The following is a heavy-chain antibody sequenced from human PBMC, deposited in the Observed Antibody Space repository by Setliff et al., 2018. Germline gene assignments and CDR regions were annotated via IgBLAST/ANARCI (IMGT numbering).Heavy chain of an antibody. Sequence: GGSLRLSCAAAGFTFSSYSMSWVRQAPGAGLEWVSSISPGGSFIYYADSVKGRFTISRDNAKNSLHLQMNSLRVEDTAVYFCARDASYESSGFYYFEYWGQGALVTV. D-gene: IGHD3-22*01. V-gene: IGHV3-21*06. CDR2: ISPGGSFI. CDR1: GFTFSSYS. CDR3: ARDASYESSGFYYFEY. J-gene: IGHJ4*02.